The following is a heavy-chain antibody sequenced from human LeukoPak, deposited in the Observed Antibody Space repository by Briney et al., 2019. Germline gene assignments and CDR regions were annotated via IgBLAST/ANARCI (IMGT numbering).Heavy chain of an antibody. CDR2: IYYSGST. CDR3: ARGSKVATMVRGRVYYYYYMDV. V-gene: IGHV4-39*07. CDR1: GGSFSSCTYY. J-gene: IGHJ6*03. Sequence: SETLSLTCTVSGGSFSSCTYYWGWIRQPPGKGLEWIGSIYYSGSTYYNPSLKSRVTISVDTSKNQFSLKLSSVTAADTAVYYCARGSKVATMVRGRVYYYYYMDVWGKGTTVTVSS. D-gene: IGHD3-10*01.